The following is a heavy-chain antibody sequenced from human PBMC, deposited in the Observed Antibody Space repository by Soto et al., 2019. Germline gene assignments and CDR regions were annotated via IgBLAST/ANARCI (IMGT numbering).Heavy chain of an antibody. CDR3: ATNARYYDFWSGYYSHYYYMDV. D-gene: IGHD3-3*01. V-gene: IGHV3-21*01. J-gene: IGHJ6*03. CDR2: ISSSSSYI. CDR1: GFTFSSYS. Sequence: GGSLRLSCAASGFTFSSYSMNWVRQAPGKGLEWVSSISSSSSYIYYADSVKGRFTISRDNAKNSLYLQMNSLRAEDTAVYYCATNARYYDFWSGYYSHYYYMDVWGKGTTVTVSS.